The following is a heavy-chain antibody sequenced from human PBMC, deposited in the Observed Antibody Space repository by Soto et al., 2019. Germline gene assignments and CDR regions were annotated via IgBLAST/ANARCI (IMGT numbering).Heavy chain of an antibody. V-gene: IGHV3-11*01. Sequence: GSLRLSCGASGFTFVDDYISCIRHSPWKGLEWVSYISSSGGTIYYADSVKGRFTISRDNAKNSLFLQMNSLRADDTAVYYCARASSPRDPWLDYWGQGTLVTVSS. CDR3: ARASSPRDPWLDY. J-gene: IGHJ4*02. D-gene: IGHD5-18*01. CDR1: GFTFVDDY. CDR2: ISSSGGTI.